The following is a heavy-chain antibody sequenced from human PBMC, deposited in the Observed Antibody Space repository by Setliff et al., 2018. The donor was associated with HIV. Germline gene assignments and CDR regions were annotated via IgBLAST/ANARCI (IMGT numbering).Heavy chain of an antibody. J-gene: IGHJ4*02. CDR3: VRRPMIRGKPFDL. D-gene: IGHD3-10*01. CDR2: INQSGNS. CDR1: GGSFSGYF. Sequence: SETLSLTCAVYGGSFSGYFWSWIRQFPGRGLEWITEINQSGNSNHNPSLKSRVTVSVDLSKNQFSLTLNSVTAADTAVYYCVRRPMIRGKPFDLWGQGTQVTVSS. V-gene: IGHV4-34*01.